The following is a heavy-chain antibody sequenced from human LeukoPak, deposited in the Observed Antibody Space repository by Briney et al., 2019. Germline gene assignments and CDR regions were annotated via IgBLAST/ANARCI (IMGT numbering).Heavy chain of an antibody. CDR3: ARAAVDTAMAAYYYYYYMDV. CDR1: GYTFTSYG. J-gene: IGHJ6*03. D-gene: IGHD5-18*01. Sequence: GASVKVSCKASGYTFTSYGISWVRQAPGQGLEWMGWISAYNGNTNYAQKLQGRVTMTTDTSTSTAYMELRSLRSDDTAVYYCARAAVDTAMAAYYYYYYMDVWGEGTTVTISS. V-gene: IGHV1-18*01. CDR2: ISAYNGNT.